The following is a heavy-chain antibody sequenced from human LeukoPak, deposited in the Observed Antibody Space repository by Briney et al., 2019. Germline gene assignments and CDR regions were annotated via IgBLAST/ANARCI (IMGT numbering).Heavy chain of an antibody. D-gene: IGHD3-10*01. CDR3: ARGEHYYGSGSDSFF. CDR2: ISSSGSTI. J-gene: IGHJ4*02. Sequence: GGSLRLSCAASGFTFSSYEMNWVRQAPGKGLEWVSYISSSGSTIYYADSVKGRFTISRDNAKNSLYLQMNSLRAEDTAVYYCARGEHYYGSGSDSFFWGQGTLVTVSS. V-gene: IGHV3-48*03. CDR1: GFTFSSYE.